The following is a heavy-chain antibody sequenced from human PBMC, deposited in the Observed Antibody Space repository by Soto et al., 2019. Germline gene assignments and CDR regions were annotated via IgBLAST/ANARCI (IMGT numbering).Heavy chain of an antibody. J-gene: IGHJ4*02. CDR2: IYHSGST. V-gene: IGHV4-4*02. D-gene: IGHD1-20*01. CDR3: AKTRGITETLYYFDY. Sequence: SETLSLTCAVSGGSISSSNWWSWVRQPPGKGLEWIGEIYHSGSTNYNPSLKSRVTISVDKSKNQFSLKLSSVTAADTAVYYCAKTRGITETLYYFDYWGQETLVTVSS. CDR1: GGSISSSNW.